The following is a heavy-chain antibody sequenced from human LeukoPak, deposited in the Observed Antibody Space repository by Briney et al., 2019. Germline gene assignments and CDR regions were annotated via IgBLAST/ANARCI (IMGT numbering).Heavy chain of an antibody. CDR1: GYTFTCYY. CDR2: INPNSGGT. CDR3: ARLIVGATGGRRADY. V-gene: IGHV1-2*06. J-gene: IGHJ4*02. Sequence: GASXXVSCKASGYTFTCYYMHWVRQAPGQGLEWMGRINPNSGGTNYAQKFQGRVTMTRETSISKEYMEVSRLRSDDTAVYYCARLIVGATGGRRADYWGQGTLVTVSS. D-gene: IGHD1-26*01.